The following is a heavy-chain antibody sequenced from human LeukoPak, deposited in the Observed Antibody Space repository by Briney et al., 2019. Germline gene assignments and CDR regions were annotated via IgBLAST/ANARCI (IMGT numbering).Heavy chain of an antibody. CDR2: IYYSGST. CDR1: GGSISSYY. D-gene: IGHD6-6*01. V-gene: IGHV4-59*01. J-gene: IGHJ6*02. CDR3: ARSSSVAGYGMGV. Sequence: PSETLSLTCTVSGGSISSYYWSWIRQPPGKGLEWIGYIYYSGSTNYNPSLKSRVTISVDTSKNQFSLKLSSVTAADTAVYYCARSSSVAGYGMGVWGQGTTVTVSS.